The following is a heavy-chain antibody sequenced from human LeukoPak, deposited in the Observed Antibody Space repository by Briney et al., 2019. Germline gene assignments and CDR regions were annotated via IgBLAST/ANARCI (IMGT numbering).Heavy chain of an antibody. D-gene: IGHD5-24*01. V-gene: IGHV5-51*01. CDR3: ARPGARWLQFNDAFDI. CDR1: GYIFTSYW. Sequence: GESLKISCKGSGYIFTSYWIGWVRQMPGKGLEWMGIIYPGDSDTRYSPSFQGQVTISADKSISTAYLQWSSLKASDTAMYYCARPGARWLQFNDAFDIWGQGTMVTVSS. CDR2: IYPGDSDT. J-gene: IGHJ3*02.